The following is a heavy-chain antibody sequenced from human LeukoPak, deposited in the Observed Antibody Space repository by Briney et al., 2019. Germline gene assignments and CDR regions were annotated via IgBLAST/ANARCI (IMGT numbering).Heavy chain of an antibody. J-gene: IGHJ4*02. V-gene: IGHV4-59*08. Sequence: KPSETLSLTCAVYGGSFSGYYWSWIRQPPGKGLEWIGYIYYSGSTNYNPSLKSRVTISVDTSKNQFSLKLSSVTAADTAVYYCARRGDYGDYFDYWGQGTLVTVSS. D-gene: IGHD4-17*01. CDR3: ARRGDYGDYFDY. CDR1: GGSFSGYY. CDR2: IYYSGST.